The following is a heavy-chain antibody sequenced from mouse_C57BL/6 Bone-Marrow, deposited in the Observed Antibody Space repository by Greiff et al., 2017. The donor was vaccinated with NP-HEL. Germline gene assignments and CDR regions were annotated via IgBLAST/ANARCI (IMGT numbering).Heavy chain of an antibody. CDR2: IHPTSGST. D-gene: IGHD2-3*01. V-gene: IGHV1-64*01. Sequence: QVQLKQPGAELVKPGASVKLSCKASGYTFTSYWMHWVKQRPGQGLEWIGMIHPTSGSTNYNEKFKSKATLTVDKSSSTAYMQLSSLTSEDSAVYYCAKEDGYWIFYYAMDYWGQGTSVTVSA. J-gene: IGHJ4*01. CDR3: AKEDGYWIFYYAMDY. CDR1: GYTFTSYW.